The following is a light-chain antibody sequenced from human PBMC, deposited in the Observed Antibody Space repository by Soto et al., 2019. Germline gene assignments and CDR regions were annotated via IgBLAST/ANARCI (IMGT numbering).Light chain of an antibody. CDR1: QSISSW. CDR2: DAS. CDR3: QQYNSYRGT. Sequence: DIQMTQSPSTLSASVGDRVTITCRASQSISSWLAWYQQKPGKAPKLLIYDASSLESGVPSRFSGSGSGTEFTLTLSSLQTDDFATYSCQQYNSYRGTFGQGTKVEIK. V-gene: IGKV1-5*01. J-gene: IGKJ1*01.